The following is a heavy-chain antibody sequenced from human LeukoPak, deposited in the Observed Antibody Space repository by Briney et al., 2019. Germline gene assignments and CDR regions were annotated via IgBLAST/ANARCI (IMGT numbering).Heavy chain of an antibody. D-gene: IGHD6-13*01. J-gene: IGHJ4*02. V-gene: IGHV3-7*03. CDR3: ARAGSSSWYICD. Sequence: GGSLRLSYAASGFTFSSYWMSWVRQAPGKGLEWVAIIKQDGSERYYVDSVKGRFTISRDNAKNSLYLQMNSLRAEDTAVYYCARAGSSSWYICDWGRGTLVTVSS. CDR1: GFTFSSYW. CDR2: IKQDGSER.